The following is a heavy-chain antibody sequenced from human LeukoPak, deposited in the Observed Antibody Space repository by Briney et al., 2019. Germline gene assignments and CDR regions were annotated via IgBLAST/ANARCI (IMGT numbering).Heavy chain of an antibody. D-gene: IGHD3-3*01. CDR1: GYTFTSYG. CDR2: ISAYNGNT. J-gene: IGHJ6*02. Sequence: ASVKVSCKASGYTFTSYGISWVRQAPGQGLEWMGWISAYNGNTNYAQKLQGRVTMTTDTSTSTAYMELRSLRSDDTAVYYCARERDWEIFGVVIKGNCYGMDVWGQGTTVTVSS. CDR3: ARERDWEIFGVVIKGNCYGMDV. V-gene: IGHV1-18*01.